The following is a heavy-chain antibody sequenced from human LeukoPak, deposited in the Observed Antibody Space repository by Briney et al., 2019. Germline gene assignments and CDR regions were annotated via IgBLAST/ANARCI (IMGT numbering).Heavy chain of an antibody. J-gene: IGHJ6*03. CDR2: IYYSGST. CDR3: ARGGGEGAARPPPYYYYYMDV. CDR1: GGSISSSSYY. Sequence: SETLSLTCTVSGGSISSSSYYWGWIRQPPGKGLEWIGSIYYSGSTYYNPSLKSRVTISVDTSKNQFSLKLSSVTAADTAVYYCARGGGEGAARPPPYYYYYMDVWGKGTTVTVSS. V-gene: IGHV4-39*07. D-gene: IGHD6-6*01.